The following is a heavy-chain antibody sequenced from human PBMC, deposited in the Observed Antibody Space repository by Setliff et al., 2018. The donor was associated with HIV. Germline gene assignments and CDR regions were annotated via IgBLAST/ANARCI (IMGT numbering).Heavy chain of an antibody. CDR3: ARETMYDSRGYLSHYFDY. V-gene: IGHV1-69*05. J-gene: IGHJ4*02. D-gene: IGHD3-22*01. Sequence: ASVKVSCKASGGTFSSYAISWVRQAPGQGLEWMGGIIPAFGTANYAQEFQGRVTMTTDTSTTTAYMELRSLRVEDTAVYYCARETMYDSRGYLSHYFDYWGQGTPVTVS. CDR1: GGTFSSYA. CDR2: IIPAFGTA.